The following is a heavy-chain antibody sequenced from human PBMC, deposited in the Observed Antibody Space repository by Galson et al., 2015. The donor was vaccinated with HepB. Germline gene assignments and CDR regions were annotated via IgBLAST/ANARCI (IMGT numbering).Heavy chain of an antibody. Sequence: SVKVSCKASGYTFTGYYVDWVRQAPGQGLEWIGRINPNNDDTKFVQKFQGRVTMTRDTSIGTACMTLRRLKFDDTAIYYCARSSGANFGDYWGQGTLVTVSS. J-gene: IGHJ4*02. CDR3: ARSSGANFGDY. D-gene: IGHD4/OR15-4a*01. CDR1: GYTFTGYY. CDR2: INPNNDDT. V-gene: IGHV1-2*06.